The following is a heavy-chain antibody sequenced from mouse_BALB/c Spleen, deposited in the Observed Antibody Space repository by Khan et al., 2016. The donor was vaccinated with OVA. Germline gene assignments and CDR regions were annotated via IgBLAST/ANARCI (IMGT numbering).Heavy chain of an antibody. CDR2: ITYSGRT. Sequence: EVQLQESGPGLVKPSQSLSLTCTVTGYSITSDYAWNWIRQFPGNKLEWMAYITYSGRTGYNPSLKSRISITRDTSKNQFFLQLNSVTTEDTATYYCARDYGSSYLFFDYWGQGTTLTVSS. J-gene: IGHJ2*01. D-gene: IGHD1-1*01. V-gene: IGHV3-2*02. CDR1: GYSITSDYA. CDR3: ARDYGSSYLFFDY.